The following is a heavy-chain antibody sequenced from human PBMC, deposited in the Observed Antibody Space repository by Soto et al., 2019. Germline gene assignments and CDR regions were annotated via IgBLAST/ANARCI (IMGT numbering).Heavy chain of an antibody. D-gene: IGHD3-10*01. V-gene: IGHV6-1*01. Sequence: QGQLQQSGPGLVKPSQTLSLTCALSGDSVSSDITSWNWIRQSPSRGLEWLGRTYYRSTWFHDYAASVKSRITINPDTSKNQLSLELNSMTPEDTAVYYCARGNALDVWGQGTVVSVS. J-gene: IGHJ3*01. CDR1: GDSVSSDITS. CDR3: ARGNALDV. CDR2: TYYRSTWFH.